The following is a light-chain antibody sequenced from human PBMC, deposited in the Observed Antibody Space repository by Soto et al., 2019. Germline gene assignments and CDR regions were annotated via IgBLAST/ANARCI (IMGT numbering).Light chain of an antibody. Sequence: QSALTQPHSASGSPGQSVTISCTGTSSDVGGYYYVSWYQQHAGKAPKLMIYEVSKRPSGVPDRFAGSKSGNTASLTVSGLQADDEADYYCSSYAGTNTPYVFGTGTKLTVL. J-gene: IGLJ1*01. V-gene: IGLV2-8*01. CDR2: EVS. CDR1: SSDVGGYYY. CDR3: SSYAGTNTPYV.